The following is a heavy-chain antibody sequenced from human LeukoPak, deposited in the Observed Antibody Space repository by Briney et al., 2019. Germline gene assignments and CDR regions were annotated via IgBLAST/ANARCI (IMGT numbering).Heavy chain of an antibody. J-gene: IGHJ6*03. D-gene: IGHD6-19*01. V-gene: IGHV1-18*01. CDR3: AREVSGIYYYYMDV. CDR2: ISAYNGNT. Sequence: ASVKVSCKTSGYTFSKYGIIWVRQAPGQGLEWMGWISAYNGNTNYAQKLQGRVTMTTDTSTSTAYMELRSLRSDDTAVYYCAREVSGIYYYYMDVWGKGTTVTVSS. CDR1: GYTFSKYG.